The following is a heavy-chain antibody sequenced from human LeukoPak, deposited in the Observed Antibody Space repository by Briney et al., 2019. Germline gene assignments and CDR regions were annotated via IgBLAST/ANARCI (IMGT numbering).Heavy chain of an antibody. V-gene: IGHV3-23*01. CDR1: GFTFSSYA. D-gene: IGHD3-22*01. Sequence: PGGSLRLSCAASGFTFSSYAMSWVRQAPGKGLEWVSAISGSGGSTYYADSVKGRFTISRDNSKNTLYLQMNSLRAEDTAVYYFANTYYYDSSGYLDYWGQGTLVTISS. CDR2: ISGSGGST. CDR3: ANTYYYDSSGYLDY. J-gene: IGHJ4*02.